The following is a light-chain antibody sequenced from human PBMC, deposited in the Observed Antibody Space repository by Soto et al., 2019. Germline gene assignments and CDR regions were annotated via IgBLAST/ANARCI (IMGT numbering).Light chain of an antibody. CDR2: KAS. CDR3: QQYNSYPYT. Sequence: DIQMTQSPSTLSASVGDRVTITCRASQSINSWLAWYQQKPGKAPKLLIYKASSLESGVPSRVNGSGSGTEFALTITSLQPDDFATYYCQQYNSYPYTFGQGTKLEIK. CDR1: QSINSW. V-gene: IGKV1-5*03. J-gene: IGKJ2*01.